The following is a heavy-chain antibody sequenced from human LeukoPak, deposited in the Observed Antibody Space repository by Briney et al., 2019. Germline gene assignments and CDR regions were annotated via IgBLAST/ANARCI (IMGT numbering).Heavy chain of an antibody. Sequence: GGSLRLSCAASGFTFSNYGMHWVRQAPGKGLEWVAFIRYDGSNKYYADSVKGRFTISRDNSKNTLYLQMNSLRAEDMAVYYCAKRKGETAMVYFDYWGQGTLVTVSS. D-gene: IGHD5-18*01. J-gene: IGHJ4*02. CDR2: IRYDGSNK. CDR3: AKRKGETAMVYFDY. CDR1: GFTFSNYG. V-gene: IGHV3-30*02.